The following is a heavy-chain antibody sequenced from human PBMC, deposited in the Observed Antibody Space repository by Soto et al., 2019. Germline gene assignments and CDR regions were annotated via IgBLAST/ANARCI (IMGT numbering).Heavy chain of an antibody. CDR3: TTYPVTPQNYCYYYGMDV. D-gene: IGHD2-21*02. V-gene: IGHV3-15*01. J-gene: IGHJ6*02. CDR1: GFTFSNAW. Sequence: GGSLRLSCAASGFTFSNAWMSWVRQAPGKGLEWVGRIKSKTDGGTTDYAAPVKGRFTISRDDAKNTLYLQMNSLKTEDKAVYYGTTYPVTPQNYCYYYGMDVWGQGTTVTVSS. CDR2: IKSKTDGGTT.